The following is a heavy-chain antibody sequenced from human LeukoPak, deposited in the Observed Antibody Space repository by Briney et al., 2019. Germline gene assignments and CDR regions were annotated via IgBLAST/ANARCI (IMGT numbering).Heavy chain of an antibody. V-gene: IGHV3-74*01. Sequence: GGSLRLSCAASGFIFSSNWMHWVRQAPGKGLVWVSRINEDGSTTNYADSVKGRSTIFRDNAKNTLYLQMNSLRAEDTAVYYCVRDLGGRSGHWGQGTLVAVSS. CDR1: GFIFSSNW. J-gene: IGHJ4*02. CDR3: VRDLGGRSGH. CDR2: INEDGSTT. D-gene: IGHD1-26*01.